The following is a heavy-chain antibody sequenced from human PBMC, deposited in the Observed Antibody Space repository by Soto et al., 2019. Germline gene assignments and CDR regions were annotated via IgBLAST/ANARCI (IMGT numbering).Heavy chain of an antibody. Sequence: TLSLTCAVSGGSIGGVGYSWSWIRQPPGGGLEWIGYMYHSGTFLKSPSLKTRLTMSLDMSKNQFSLTLNSMTAADTAVYYCARAQFYSGSGNYNNLMFDAWGQGIQVTVSS. D-gene: IGHD3-10*01. CDR1: GGSIGGVGYS. J-gene: IGHJ5*02. CDR2: MYHSGTF. CDR3: ARAQFYSGSGNYNNLMFDA. V-gene: IGHV4-30-2*01.